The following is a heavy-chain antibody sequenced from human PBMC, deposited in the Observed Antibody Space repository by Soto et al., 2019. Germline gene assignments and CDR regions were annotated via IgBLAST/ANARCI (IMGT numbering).Heavy chain of an antibody. CDR2: ISGSGDTT. Sequence: EVQLLESGGGLVQPGGSLRLSCAASGFTFSTYAMSWVRQAPGKGLEWVSAISGSGDTTYYANSVKGRFTISRDNSPNQLYLQMTSLRAEDTAVYYCAKGSYRPHDYWGQGTLVTVSS. V-gene: IGHV3-23*01. CDR1: GFTFSTYA. J-gene: IGHJ4*02. CDR3: AKGSYRPHDY. D-gene: IGHD1-26*01.